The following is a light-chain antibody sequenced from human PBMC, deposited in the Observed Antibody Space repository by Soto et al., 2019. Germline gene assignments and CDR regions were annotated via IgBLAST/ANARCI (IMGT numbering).Light chain of an antibody. CDR2: KVS. Sequence: DVVMTQSPLSLPVTLGQPASISCRSNQSLVHSDGIAYFSWFQQRPGRSPRRLIYKVSNRDSGVPARFSGSGSGTDFALKISRVEAEDVGVYYCMQGTHWLITFGQGTKVDI. CDR1: QSLVHSDGIAY. J-gene: IGKJ1*01. CDR3: MQGTHWLIT. V-gene: IGKV2-30*02.